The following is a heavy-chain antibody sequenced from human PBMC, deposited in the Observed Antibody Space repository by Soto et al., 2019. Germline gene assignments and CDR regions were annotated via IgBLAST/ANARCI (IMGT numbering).Heavy chain of an antibody. CDR1: GVTFSSYP. D-gene: IGHD6-6*01. Sequence: QVQLVQSGAEVKKAGSSVKVSCKASGVTFSSYPISWVRQAPGQGLEWMGGIIPITGTIQYAQKFQGRLTVTADESMTTAYMELVSLESADTAVYYCARLWDSSHGFNFDYWGQGTLVSVSS. CDR3: ARLWDSSHGFNFDY. J-gene: IGHJ4*02. CDR2: IIPITGTI. V-gene: IGHV1-69*01.